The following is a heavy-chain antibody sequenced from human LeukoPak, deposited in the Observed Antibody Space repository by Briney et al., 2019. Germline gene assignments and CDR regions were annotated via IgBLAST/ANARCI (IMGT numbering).Heavy chain of an antibody. V-gene: IGHV3-23*01. CDR2: ISGIGGST. D-gene: IGHD3-22*01. CDR1: GFTFSSYA. Sequence: PGGSLRLSCAASGFTFSSYAMSWVRQAPGKGLEWVSAISGIGGSTYYADSVKGRFTISRDNSKNTLYLQMNSLRAEDTAVYYCANPYYYDSSGYHAFDIWGQGTMVTVSS. J-gene: IGHJ3*02. CDR3: ANPYYYDSSGYHAFDI.